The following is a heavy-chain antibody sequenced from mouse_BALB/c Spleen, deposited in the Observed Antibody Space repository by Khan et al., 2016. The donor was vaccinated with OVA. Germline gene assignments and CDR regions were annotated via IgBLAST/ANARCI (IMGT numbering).Heavy chain of an antibody. D-gene: IGHD1-2*01. CDR3: ARTARIKY. V-gene: IGHV3-2*02. Sequence: EVQLQESGPGLVKPSQSLSLTCTVTGYSITSGYGWNWIRQFPGNKLEWMGYISYSGSTKYNPSLKSRISITRDTSKNQFFLQLNSVTTEDTATYYCARTARIKYWGQGSTLTVSS. J-gene: IGHJ2*01. CDR2: ISYSGST. CDR1: GYSITSGYG.